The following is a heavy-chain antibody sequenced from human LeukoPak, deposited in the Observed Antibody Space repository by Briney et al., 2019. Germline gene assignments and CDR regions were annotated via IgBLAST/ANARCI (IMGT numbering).Heavy chain of an antibody. CDR1: GYSFSTYR. J-gene: IGHJ3*02. Sequence: GESLKISCKGSGYSFSTYRISWVRQMPGKGLEWMGKIDPSDLYTDYSPSFQGHVTISADTSINTAFLEGSSLKTSDTAIYYCASSIAAAGIGQNTFDIWGQGTVVAVSS. CDR2: IDPSDLYT. V-gene: IGHV5-10-1*01. CDR3: ASSIAAAGIGQNTFDI. D-gene: IGHD6-13*01.